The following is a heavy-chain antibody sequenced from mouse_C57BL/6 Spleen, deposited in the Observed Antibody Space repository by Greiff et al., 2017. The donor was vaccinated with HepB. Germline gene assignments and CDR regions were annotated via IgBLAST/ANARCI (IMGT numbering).Heavy chain of an antibody. V-gene: IGHV1-61*01. CDR2: IYPSDSET. CDR3: ARLSTTVGYYAMDY. J-gene: IGHJ4*01. CDR1: GYTFTSYW. D-gene: IGHD1-1*01. Sequence: QVQLQQPGAELVRPGSSVKLSCKASGYTFTSYWMDWVKQRPGQGLEWIGNIYPSDSETHYNQKFKDKATLTVDKSSSTAYMQLSSLTSEDSAVYYCARLSTTVGYYAMDYWGQGTSVTVSS.